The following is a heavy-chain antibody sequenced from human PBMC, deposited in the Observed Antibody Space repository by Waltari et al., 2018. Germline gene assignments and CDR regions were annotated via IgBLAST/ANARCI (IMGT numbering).Heavy chain of an antibody. CDR3: ASAYYYDSSGQLPGAFDI. J-gene: IGHJ3*02. V-gene: IGHV4-34*01. Sequence: QVQLQQWGAGLLKPSETLSLTCAVYGGSFSGYYWSWIRQPPGKGLEWIGEINHSGRTNDNPSLKSRVTSSVDTSKNQFSLKLSSVTAADTAVYYCASAYYYDSSGQLPGAFDIWGQGTMVTVSS. CDR1: GGSFSGYY. D-gene: IGHD3-22*01. CDR2: INHSGRT.